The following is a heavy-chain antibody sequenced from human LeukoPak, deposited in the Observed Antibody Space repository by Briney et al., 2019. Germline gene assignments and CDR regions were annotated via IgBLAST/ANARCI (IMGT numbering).Heavy chain of an antibody. Sequence: GGSLRLSCAASGFTIATKYMNWVRQAPGKGLEWVSIIYSGATTYYADFVRGRFTISRDTSKNTVSLQMNSLRAEDTAVYYCTTDSGIYSGYDWNFFDYWGQGTLVTVSS. D-gene: IGHD5-12*01. CDR2: IYSGATT. J-gene: IGHJ4*02. CDR3: TTDSGIYSGYDWNFFDY. CDR1: GFTIATKY. V-gene: IGHV3-53*01.